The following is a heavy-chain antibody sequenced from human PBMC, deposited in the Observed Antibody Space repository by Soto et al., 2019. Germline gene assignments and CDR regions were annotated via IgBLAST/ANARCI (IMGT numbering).Heavy chain of an antibody. CDR3: AKEDVVVVVAARPFDS. CDR2: ISFSGATT. CDR1: GFTFTNYA. D-gene: IGHD2-15*01. J-gene: IGHJ4*02. V-gene: IGHV3-23*01. Sequence: GSLRLSCAASGFTFTNYAMSWVRQAPGKGLEWVSAISFSGATTYYAASVKGRFTVSRDNSKNTLYLQMNSLRVEDTAEYYCAKEDVVVVVAARPFDSWGQGTLVTVSS.